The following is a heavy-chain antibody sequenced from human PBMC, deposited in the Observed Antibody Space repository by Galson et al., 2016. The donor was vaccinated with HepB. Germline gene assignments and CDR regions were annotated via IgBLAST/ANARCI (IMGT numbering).Heavy chain of an antibody. CDR2: ISTYNGNT. Sequence: SVKVSCKASGYTFTDHGITWVRQAPGQGLEWMAWISTYNGNTKYGEKFQGRVTLTTDTSTSTAYMELRSLRSDDTAFYYCARDGANFDVWGSHHWGQGALVTVSS. CDR3: ARDGANFDVWGSHH. J-gene: IGHJ4*02. V-gene: IGHV1-18*01. CDR1: GYTFTDHG. D-gene: IGHD3-16*01.